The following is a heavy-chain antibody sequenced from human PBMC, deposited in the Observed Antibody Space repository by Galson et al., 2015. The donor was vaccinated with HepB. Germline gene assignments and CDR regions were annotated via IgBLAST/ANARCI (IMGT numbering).Heavy chain of an antibody. CDR2: ISSSSSYI. J-gene: IGHJ6*02. V-gene: IGHV3-21*01. CDR3: ARGGTTVTLYYYYYYGMDV. Sequence: SCAASGFTFSSYSMNWVRQAPGKGLEWVSSISSSSSYIYYADSVKGRFTISRDNAKNSLYLQMNSLRAEDTAVYYCARGGTTVTLYYYYYYGMDVWGQGTTVTVSS. CDR1: GFTFSSYS. D-gene: IGHD4-17*01.